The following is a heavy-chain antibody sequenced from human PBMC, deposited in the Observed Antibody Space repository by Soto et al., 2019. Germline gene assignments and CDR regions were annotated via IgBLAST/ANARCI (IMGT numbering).Heavy chain of an antibody. CDR1: GGSISSGDYY. CDR2: IHYSGST. J-gene: IGHJ6*02. CDR3: ARVFYDSSGSPPCYYYYGMDV. V-gene: IGHV4-30-4*01. D-gene: IGHD3-22*01. Sequence: QEQLQESGPGLVKPSQTLSLTCTVSGGSISSGDYYWSWIRQPPGKGLEWIGYIHYSGSTYYNPSLKSRVTISVDTSKNQCSLKLSSVTAADTAVYYCARVFYDSSGSPPCYYYYGMDVWGQGTTVTVSS.